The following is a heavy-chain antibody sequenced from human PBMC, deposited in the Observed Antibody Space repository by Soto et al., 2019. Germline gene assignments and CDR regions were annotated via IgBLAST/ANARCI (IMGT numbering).Heavy chain of an antibody. J-gene: IGHJ5*02. D-gene: IGHD6-13*01. CDR3: AREEQQLVYNWFDP. V-gene: IGHV3-30-3*01. CDR2: ISYDGSNK. Sequence: GGSLRLSCAASGFTFSSYAMHWVRQAPGKGLEWVAVISYDGSNKYYADSVKGRFTISRDNSKNTLYLQMNSLRAEDTAVYYCAREEQQLVYNWFDPWGQGTLVTVSS. CDR1: GFTFSSYA.